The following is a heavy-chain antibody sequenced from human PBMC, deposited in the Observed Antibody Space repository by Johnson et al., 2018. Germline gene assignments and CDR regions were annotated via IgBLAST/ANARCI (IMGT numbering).Heavy chain of an antibody. CDR1: GFTFSNAW. J-gene: IGHJ6*03. Sequence: EVQLVESGGGLVKPGGSLRLSCAASGFTFSNAWMSWVRQAPGQGLEWVGRIKSKTDGGTTDYAAPVKGRFTISRDDSKNTLYQQMNSLKTKDTAVYYCTTAGSSSDYYYYYMDVWGKGTTVTVSS. CDR2: IKSKTDGGTT. V-gene: IGHV3-15*01. CDR3: TTAGSSSDYYYYYMDV. D-gene: IGHD6-6*01.